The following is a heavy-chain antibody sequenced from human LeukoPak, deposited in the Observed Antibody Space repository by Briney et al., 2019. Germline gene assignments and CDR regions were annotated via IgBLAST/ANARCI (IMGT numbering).Heavy chain of an antibody. V-gene: IGHV3-7*01. D-gene: IGHD5-12*01. CDR1: GFTFSSFW. Sequence: GGSLRLSCAASGFTFSSFWMSWVRQAPGKGLEWVANIKQDGSEKYYVDSMKGRFTISRDNAKNSLYLQMNSLRAEDTAVYYCAREGYSGYDFADYWGQGTLVTVSS. CDR3: AREGYSGYDFADY. CDR2: IKQDGSEK. J-gene: IGHJ4*02.